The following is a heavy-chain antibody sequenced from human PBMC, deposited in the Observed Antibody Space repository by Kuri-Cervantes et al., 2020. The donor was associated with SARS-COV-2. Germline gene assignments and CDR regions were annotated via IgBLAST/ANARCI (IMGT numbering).Heavy chain of an antibody. CDR1: GYTFTSYA. J-gene: IGHJ4*02. Sequence: ASVKVSCKASGYTFTSYAMHWVRQAPGQRLEWMGWINAGNGNTKYSQKFQGRVTKTTDTSTSTAYMELRSLRSDDTAVYYWARSRELGTWGQGTLVTVSS. CDR2: INAGNGNT. V-gene: IGHV1-3*01. CDR3: ARSRELGT. D-gene: IGHD1-26*01.